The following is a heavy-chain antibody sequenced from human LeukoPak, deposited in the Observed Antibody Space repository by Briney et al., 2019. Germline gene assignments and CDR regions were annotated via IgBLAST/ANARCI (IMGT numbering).Heavy chain of an antibody. D-gene: IGHD6-13*01. V-gene: IGHV4-34*01. Sequence: SETLSLTCAVYGGSFSGYYWSWIRQPPGKGLEWIGEINHSGSTNYNPSLKSRVTISVDTSKNQFSLKLSSVTAADTAVYYCGRGFSSSWYWRYFQHWGQGTLVTVSS. CDR1: GGSFSGYY. J-gene: IGHJ1*01. CDR2: INHSGST. CDR3: GRGFSSSWYWRYFQH.